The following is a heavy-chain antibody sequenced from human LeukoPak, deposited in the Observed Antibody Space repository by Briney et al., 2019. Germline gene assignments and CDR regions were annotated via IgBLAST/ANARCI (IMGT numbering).Heavy chain of an antibody. Sequence: PGGSLRLSCAVSGFTVNSYYIHWGRQSPGKGLEWVSVIYTGGSKYYADSVKGRFIISRDNSNNTVNLQLNSLRAEDTAVYYCAREPPVVGDSYYGMDVWGQGTTVAVSS. CDR3: AREPPVVGDSYYGMDV. J-gene: IGHJ6*02. D-gene: IGHD2-21*01. CDR1: GFTVNSYY. V-gene: IGHV3-66*01. CDR2: IYTGGSK.